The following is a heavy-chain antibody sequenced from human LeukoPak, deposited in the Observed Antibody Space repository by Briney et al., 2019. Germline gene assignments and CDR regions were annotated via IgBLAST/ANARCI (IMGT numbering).Heavy chain of an antibody. Sequence: SVKVSCKASGGTFSSYAISWVRQAPGQGLEWMEGIIPIFGTANYAQKFQGRVTITTDESTSTAYMELSSLRSEDTAVYYCAREDVTDYAFDIWGQGTMVTVSS. CDR2: IIPIFGTA. D-gene: IGHD3-3*01. V-gene: IGHV1-69*05. CDR3: AREDVTDYAFDI. CDR1: GGTFSSYA. J-gene: IGHJ3*02.